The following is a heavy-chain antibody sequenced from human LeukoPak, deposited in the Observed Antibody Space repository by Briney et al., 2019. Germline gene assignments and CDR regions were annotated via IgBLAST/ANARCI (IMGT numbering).Heavy chain of an antibody. V-gene: IGHV4-39*01. CDR3: ASGGNYGDYIGY. Sequence: SETLSLTCTVSGVSISSSSYYWGWIRQPPGKGLEWIGSIYYSGSTYYNPSLKSRVTISVDTSKNQFSLKLSSVTAADTAVYYCASGGNYGDYIGYWGQGTLVTVSS. D-gene: IGHD4-17*01. CDR2: IYYSGST. CDR1: GVSISSSSYY. J-gene: IGHJ4*02.